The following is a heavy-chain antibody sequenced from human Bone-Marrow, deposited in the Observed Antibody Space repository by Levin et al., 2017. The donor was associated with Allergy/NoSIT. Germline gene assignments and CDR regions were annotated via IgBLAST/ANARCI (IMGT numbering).Heavy chain of an antibody. D-gene: IGHD1-26*01. CDR3: AAGGGVVGAPDY. Sequence: KSSETLSLTCTVSGGSISSSSYYWGWIRQPPGKGLEWIGSIYYSGSTYYNPSLKSRVTISVDTSKNQFSLKLSSVTAADTAVYYCAAGGGVVGAPDYWGQGTLVTVSS. CDR2: IYYSGST. V-gene: IGHV4-39*01. J-gene: IGHJ4*02. CDR1: GGSISSSSYY.